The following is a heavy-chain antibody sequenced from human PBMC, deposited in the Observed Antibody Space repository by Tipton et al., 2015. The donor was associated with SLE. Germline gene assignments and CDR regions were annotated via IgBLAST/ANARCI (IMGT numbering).Heavy chain of an antibody. V-gene: IGHV4-59*12. J-gene: IGHJ4*02. CDR3: ARGRVAPHY. Sequence: TLSLTCTVSGGSISSYYWSWIRQPPGKGLEWIGYIYYSGSTNYNPSLKSRVTISVDTSKNQFSLKLSSVTAADTAVYYCARGRVAPHYWGQGTLVTVSS. CDR2: IYYSGST. CDR1: GGSISSYY. D-gene: IGHD3-3*01.